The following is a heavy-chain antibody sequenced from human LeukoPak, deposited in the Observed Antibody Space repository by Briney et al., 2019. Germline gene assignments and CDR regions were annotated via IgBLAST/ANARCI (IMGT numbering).Heavy chain of an antibody. V-gene: IGHV3-21*01. J-gene: IGHJ4*02. Sequence: PGGSLRLSCAASGFTFNNYAMNWVRQAPGKGLEWVSSISSSSSYIYYADSVKGRFTISRDNAKNSLYLQMNSLRAEDTAVYYCARDLYYDILTGYFDYWGQGTLVTVSS. CDR1: GFTFNNYA. D-gene: IGHD3-9*01. CDR3: ARDLYYDILTGYFDY. CDR2: ISSSSSYI.